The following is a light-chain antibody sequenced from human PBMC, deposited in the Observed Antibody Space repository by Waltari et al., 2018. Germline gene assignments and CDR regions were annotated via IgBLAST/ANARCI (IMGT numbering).Light chain of an antibody. CDR2: RNN. V-gene: IGLV1-47*01. CDR3: AAWDDTLSGVV. CDR1: SPNIGSNY. J-gene: IGLJ2*01. Sequence: QSVLTQPPSGSGTPGQRVTISCSGRSPNIGSNYVYWYQQLPGNAPKLLIYRNNQRPSGVPDRFSGSKSGTSASLAISGLRSEDEADYYCAAWDDTLSGVVFGGGTKLTVL.